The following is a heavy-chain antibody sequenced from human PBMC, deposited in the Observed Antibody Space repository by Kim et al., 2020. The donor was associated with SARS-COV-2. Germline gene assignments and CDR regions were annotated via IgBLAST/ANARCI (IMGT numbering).Heavy chain of an antibody. CDR3: AKVNGGHFITMVRGVIKGGYFDL. V-gene: IGHV3-23*01. Sequence: GGSVRLSCAASGFTFSSYAMSWVRQAPGKGLEWVSAISGSGGSTYYADSVKARFTISRDNSKNTLYLQMNSLRAEDTAVYYCAKVNGGHFITMVRGVIKGGYFDLWGRGTLVTVSS. J-gene: IGHJ2*01. D-gene: IGHD3-10*01. CDR2: ISGSGGST. CDR1: GFTFSSYA.